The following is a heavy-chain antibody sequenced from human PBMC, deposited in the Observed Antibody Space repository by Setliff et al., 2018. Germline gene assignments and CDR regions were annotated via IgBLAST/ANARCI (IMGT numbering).Heavy chain of an antibody. Sequence: SETLSLTCAVSGYFISSGYYWGWIRQPPGKGLEWIGSIYHSGSTYYNPSLKSRVTISVDTSKKQFSLKLSSGTAADTAVYYCARRHCSGGSCYSLNYFDYWGQGTLVTVSS. CDR2: IYHSGST. J-gene: IGHJ4*02. CDR1: GYFISSGYY. D-gene: IGHD2-15*01. CDR3: ARRHCSGGSCYSLNYFDY. V-gene: IGHV4-38-2*01.